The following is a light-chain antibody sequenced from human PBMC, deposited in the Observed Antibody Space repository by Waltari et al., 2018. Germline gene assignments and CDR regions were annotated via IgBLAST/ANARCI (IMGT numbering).Light chain of an antibody. V-gene: IGKV3-15*01. CDR1: QSVSSN. CDR3: QQYNNWPPWT. CDR2: GAS. J-gene: IGKJ1*01. Sequence: EIVMTQSPATLSVSPGEGATLSCRSSQSVSSNLAWYQQRPGQAPRLLIYGASTRATGIPARFSGSGSGTEFTLTISSLQSEDFAVYYCQQYNNWPPWTFGQGTKVEIK.